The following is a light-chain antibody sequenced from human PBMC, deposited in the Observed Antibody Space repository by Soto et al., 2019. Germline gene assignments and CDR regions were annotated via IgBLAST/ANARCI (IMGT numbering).Light chain of an antibody. CDR1: QGISNS. CDR3: QKYNSALVT. Sequence: DIRMTQSPSSLSASVGDRVTITCRASQGISNSLAWYQQKPGKVPKLLIYSASTLQSGVPSRFSGSGSGTDFTLNISSLQPEDVATYYCQKYNSALVTFGPGTKVDIK. CDR2: SAS. J-gene: IGKJ3*01. V-gene: IGKV1-27*01.